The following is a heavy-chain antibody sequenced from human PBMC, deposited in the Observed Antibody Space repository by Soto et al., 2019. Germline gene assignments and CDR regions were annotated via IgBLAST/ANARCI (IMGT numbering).Heavy chain of an antibody. J-gene: IGHJ4*02. V-gene: IGHV3-23*01. CDR1: GFTFSSYA. Sequence: EVQLLESGGGLVQPGGSLRLSCEASGFTFSSYAMSWVRQGPGKGLEWVSGISDSGGSTYYADSVKGRFTISRDNAKNTLYLQMNSLRAEDTALYYCTPRQGNWSHWGQGTLVTVSS. CDR3: TPRQGNWSH. CDR2: ISDSGGST. D-gene: IGHD1-1*01.